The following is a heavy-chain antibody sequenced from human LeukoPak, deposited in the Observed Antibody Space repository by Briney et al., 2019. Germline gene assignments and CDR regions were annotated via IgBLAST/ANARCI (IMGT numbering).Heavy chain of an antibody. J-gene: IGHJ4*02. D-gene: IGHD3-9*01. V-gene: IGHV5-51*01. Sequence: GESLKISCKGSGYSFTSYWIGWVRQMPGKGLEWMGIIYPGDSDTRYSPSFQGQVTISAGKSISTAYLQWSSLKASDTAMYYCARQFDWSNYYFDYWGQGTLVTVSS. CDR1: GYSFTSYW. CDR2: IYPGDSDT. CDR3: ARQFDWSNYYFDY.